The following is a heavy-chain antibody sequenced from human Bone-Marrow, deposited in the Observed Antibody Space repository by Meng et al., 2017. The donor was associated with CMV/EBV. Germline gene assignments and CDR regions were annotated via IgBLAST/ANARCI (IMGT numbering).Heavy chain of an antibody. CDR1: GGTFSSYT. Sequence: SVKVSCKASGGTFSSYTISWVRQAPGQGLEWMGRIIPILGIANYAQKFQGRVTITADKSTSTAYMELSSLRSEDTAVYYCATVGDSSSWLPYYYYGMDVWGQGPTVTVSS. V-gene: IGHV1-69*02. J-gene: IGHJ6*02. CDR3: ATVGDSSSWLPYYYYGMDV. CDR2: IIPILGIA. D-gene: IGHD6-13*01.